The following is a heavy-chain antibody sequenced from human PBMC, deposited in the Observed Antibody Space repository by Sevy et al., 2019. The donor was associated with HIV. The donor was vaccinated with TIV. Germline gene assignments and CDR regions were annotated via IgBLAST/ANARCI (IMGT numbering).Heavy chain of an antibody. CDR1: GFTFSSYG. Sequence: GGSLRLSCAASGFTFSSYGMHWVRQAPGKGLEWVAVISYDGSNKYYADSVKGRFTISRDNSKNTLYLQMKSLRAEDTAVYYCAKDLGYSGSYKSFDYWGQGTLVTVSS. CDR3: AKDLGYSGSYKSFDY. CDR2: ISYDGSNK. D-gene: IGHD1-26*01. V-gene: IGHV3-30*18. J-gene: IGHJ4*02.